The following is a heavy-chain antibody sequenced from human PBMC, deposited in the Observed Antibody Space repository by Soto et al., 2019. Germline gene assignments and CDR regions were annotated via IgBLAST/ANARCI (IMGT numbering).Heavy chain of an antibody. D-gene: IGHD6-13*01. CDR3: ASLATADTLDY. J-gene: IGHJ4*02. Sequence: QVQLVQSGAEVKKPGSSVKGSCKASGGTFNSYTISWVRQAPGQGLEWLGRIIPILGIANYAEKFQGRVTITADKATGTGYMELRSLRSEDTAVYYCASLATADTLDYWGQGTLVTVSS. V-gene: IGHV1-69*02. CDR1: GGTFNSYT. CDR2: IIPILGIA.